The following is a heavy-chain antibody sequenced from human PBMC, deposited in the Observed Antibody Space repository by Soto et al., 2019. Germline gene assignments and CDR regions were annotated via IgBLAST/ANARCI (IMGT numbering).Heavy chain of an antibody. Sequence: SSETLSLTCTVSGGSVNSGSYYWSWIRQPPGKGLEWIGYIYYSGSTNYNPSLKSRVTISLDTSKNQFSLKLRSVTAADTAFYYCARVGLTTNYGPGSSALSSFDPWGQGTPVPVYS. CDR3: ARVGLTTNYGPGSSALSSFDP. CDR1: GGSVNSGSYY. J-gene: IGHJ5*02. CDR2: IYYSGST. V-gene: IGHV4-61*01. D-gene: IGHD3-10*01.